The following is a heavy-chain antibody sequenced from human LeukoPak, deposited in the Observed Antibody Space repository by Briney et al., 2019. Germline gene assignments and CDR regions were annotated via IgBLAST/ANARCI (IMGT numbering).Heavy chain of an antibody. D-gene: IGHD2-15*01. J-gene: IGHJ4*02. CDR2: MSSGSSYI. V-gene: IGHV3-21*01. CDR1: GFTFRTYA. Sequence: GESLRLSCTASGFTFRTYAMTWVRQAPGKGLEWISSMSSGSSYIYYADSVRGRFTISRDNAKHSLSLEMNNLRAEDTAMYYCARDRPTGASRVFVVEWGQGTLVTVSS. CDR3: ARDRPTGASRVFVVE.